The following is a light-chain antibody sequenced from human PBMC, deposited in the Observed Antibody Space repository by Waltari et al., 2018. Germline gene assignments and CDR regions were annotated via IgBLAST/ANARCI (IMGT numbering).Light chain of an antibody. J-gene: IGKJ4*01. CDR3: QQYCTTPLT. Sequence: DIVMTQSPDSLAVSLGERATINCKSIQGVLFSLNNKNYLAWYQQKPGQPPKLLIYWASTRESGVPDRFSGSESGTDFNLTISSLQAEDVAVYYCQQYCTTPLTFGGGTKVEIK. CDR2: WAS. V-gene: IGKV4-1*01. CDR1: QGVLFSLNNKNY.